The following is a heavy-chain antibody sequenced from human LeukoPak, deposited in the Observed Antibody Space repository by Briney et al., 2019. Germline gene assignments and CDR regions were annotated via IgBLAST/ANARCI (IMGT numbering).Heavy chain of an antibody. V-gene: IGHV4-34*01. Sequence: SETLSLTCAVYGGSFSSYYWSWIRQPPGKGLEWIGEINHSGSTNYNPSLKSRVTISVDTSKNQFSLKLSSVTAADTAVYYCARAYDSSGYIYYYYMDVWGKGTTVTVSS. CDR3: ARAYDSSGYIYYYYMDV. CDR2: INHSGST. D-gene: IGHD3-22*01. CDR1: GGSFSSYY. J-gene: IGHJ6*03.